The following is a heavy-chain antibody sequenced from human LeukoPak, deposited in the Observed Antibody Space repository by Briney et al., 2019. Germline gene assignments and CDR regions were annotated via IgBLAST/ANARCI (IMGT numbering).Heavy chain of an antibody. V-gene: IGHV3-11*05. Sequence: GGSLRLSCAASGFTFSDYYMSWIRQAPGKGLEWVSDISSTSIYTNYADSVKGRFTISRDNAKNSLYLQMNSLRAEDTAVYYCAREDGYSSRWYSDYWGRGNPDPVSS. D-gene: IGHD6-19*01. CDR3: AREDGYSSRWYSDY. CDR2: ISSTSIYT. CDR1: GFTFSDYY. J-gene: IGHJ4*02.